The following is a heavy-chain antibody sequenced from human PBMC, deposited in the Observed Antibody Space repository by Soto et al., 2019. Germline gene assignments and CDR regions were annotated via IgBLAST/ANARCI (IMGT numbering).Heavy chain of an antibody. Sequence: VQLVESGGGVVQPGRSLRLSCAASGFTLSSYSMHWVRQAPGKRLDWVSSITGSGDYTYYADSVKGRFTISRDNSKNTLYLQMNSLRAGDTAVYYCAKARYFDSTGYLYYFDYWGQGTLITVSS. J-gene: IGHJ4*02. V-gene: IGHV3-23*04. CDR3: AKARYFDSTGYLYYFDY. CDR2: ITGSGDYT. D-gene: IGHD3-22*01. CDR1: GFTLSSYS.